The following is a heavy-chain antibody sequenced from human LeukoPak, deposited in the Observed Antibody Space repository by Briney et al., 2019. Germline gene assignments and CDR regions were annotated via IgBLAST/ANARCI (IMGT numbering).Heavy chain of an antibody. Sequence: GGSLRLSCAASGFTFSSYWMHWVRHAPGKGLVWVSRINSDGSSTSYADSVKGRFTISRDNARNFVYLQLNSLRAEDTAIYYCARDEKDGPLWYWGQGILVFVSS. CDR2: INSDGSST. CDR1: GFTFSSYW. CDR3: ARDEKDGPLWY. J-gene: IGHJ4*02. D-gene: IGHD2-15*01. V-gene: IGHV3-74*01.